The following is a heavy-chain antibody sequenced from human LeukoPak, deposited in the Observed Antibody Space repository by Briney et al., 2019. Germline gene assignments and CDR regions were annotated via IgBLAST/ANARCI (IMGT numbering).Heavy chain of an antibody. CDR3: ARAEYCSGGSCYPGAFDI. V-gene: IGHV1-18*01. D-gene: IGHD2-15*01. J-gene: IGHJ3*02. CDR2: ISAHNGDT. CDR1: GYTFTAYG. Sequence: ASVKVSCKASGYTFTAYGITWVRQAPGQGLEWMGWISAHNGDTKYVQKLQGRVTMTTDTSTNTAYMELRSLRPDDTAVYYCARAEYCSGGSCYPGAFDIWGQGTMVTVSS.